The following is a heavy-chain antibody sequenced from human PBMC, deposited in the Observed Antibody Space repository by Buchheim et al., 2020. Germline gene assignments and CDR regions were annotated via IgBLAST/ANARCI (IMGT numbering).Heavy chain of an antibody. Sequence: QVQLVESGGGVVQPGRSLRLSCAASGFTFSSYGMHWVRQAPGKGLEWVAIITYDGSNKYYADSVKGRFTISRDNSKNTLYLQMNSLRAEDTAVYYWAKDVRGGHSYGDRGHYFDYWGQGTL. CDR2: ITYDGSNK. J-gene: IGHJ4*02. CDR1: GFTFSSYG. CDR3: AKDVRGGHSYGDRGHYFDY. V-gene: IGHV3-30*18. D-gene: IGHD5-18*01.